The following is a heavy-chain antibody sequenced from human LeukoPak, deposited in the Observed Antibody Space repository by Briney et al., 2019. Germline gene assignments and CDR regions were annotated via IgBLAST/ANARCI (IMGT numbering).Heavy chain of an antibody. CDR2: IYYSGST. J-gene: IGHJ6*03. CDR1: GGSISSHY. V-gene: IGHV4-59*11. Sequence: SETLSLTCTVSGGSISSHYWSWIRQPPGKGLEWIGYIYYSGSTNYNPSLKSRVTISVDTSKNQFSLKLSSVTAADTAVYYCARDNEEDCMDVWGKGTTVTVSS. CDR3: ARDNEEDCMDV. D-gene: IGHD1-1*01.